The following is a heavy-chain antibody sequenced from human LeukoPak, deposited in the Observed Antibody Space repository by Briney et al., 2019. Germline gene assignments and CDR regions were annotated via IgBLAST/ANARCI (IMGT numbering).Heavy chain of an antibody. CDR2: INSDGSST. CDR1: GFTFSSYS. V-gene: IGHV3-74*01. Sequence: GGSLRLSCAASGFTFSSYSMNWVRQAPGRGLVWVSRINSDGSSTSYADSVKGRFTISRDNAKNTLYLQMNSLRAEDTAVYYCAREGGDIVVVPAAIIFVGWFDPWGQGTLVTVSS. J-gene: IGHJ5*02. D-gene: IGHD2-2*02. CDR3: AREGGDIVVVPAAIIFVGWFDP.